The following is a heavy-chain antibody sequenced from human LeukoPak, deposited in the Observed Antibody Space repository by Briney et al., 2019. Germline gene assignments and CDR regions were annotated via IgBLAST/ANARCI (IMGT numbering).Heavy chain of an antibody. CDR1: GYTFTSYG. Sequence: ASVKVSCKASGYTFTSYGISWVRQAPGQGLEWMGWISAYNGNTNHAQKLQGRVTTTTDTSTSTAYMELRSLRSDDTAVYYCARVTTLVVATVLDYWGQGTLVTVSS. D-gene: IGHD5-12*01. CDR2: ISAYNGNT. V-gene: IGHV1-18*01. J-gene: IGHJ4*02. CDR3: ARVTTLVVATVLDY.